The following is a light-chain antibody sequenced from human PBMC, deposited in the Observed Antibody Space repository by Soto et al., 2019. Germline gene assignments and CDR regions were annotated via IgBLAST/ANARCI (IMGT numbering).Light chain of an antibody. CDR1: SGSIASNY. CDR3: QSYDSSSYV. V-gene: IGLV6-57*04. Sequence: LTQPHSVSESPGKTVTISCTRSSGSIASNYVQWYQQRPGSAPTTVIYEDNERPSGVPDRFSGSIDRSSNSASLTISGLKTDDEAYYYCQSYDSSSYVFGSGTKVTVL. J-gene: IGLJ1*01. CDR2: EDN.